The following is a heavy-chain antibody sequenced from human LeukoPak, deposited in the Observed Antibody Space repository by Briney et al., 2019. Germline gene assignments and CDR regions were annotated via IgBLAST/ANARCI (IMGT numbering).Heavy chain of an antibody. CDR2: ISASSTTI. CDR1: GFTFSSYG. CDR3: ARAWREAAAFVYFHH. J-gene: IGHJ1*01. Sequence: GGSLRLSCAASGFTFSSYGMNWVRQAPGKRLEWVSYISASSTTIYYADSVKGRFTISRDNAKNSLYLQMNSLRAEDTAVYYCARAWREAAAFVYFHHWGQGTLVTVSS. V-gene: IGHV3-48*01. D-gene: IGHD6-13*01.